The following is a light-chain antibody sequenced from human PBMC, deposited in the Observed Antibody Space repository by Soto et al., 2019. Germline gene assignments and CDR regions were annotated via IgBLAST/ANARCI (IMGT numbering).Light chain of an antibody. Sequence: QSALTQPASVSGSPGQSITISCGGTSSDVGSYIYVSWYQQFPGKAPKLILYEVNNRPSGVSNRFSGSKSGTTASLTISGLQPEDEADYYCGSYTGSIYVFGTGTKVTV. V-gene: IGLV2-14*03. CDR1: SSDVGSYIY. J-gene: IGLJ1*01. CDR3: GSYTGSIYV. CDR2: EVN.